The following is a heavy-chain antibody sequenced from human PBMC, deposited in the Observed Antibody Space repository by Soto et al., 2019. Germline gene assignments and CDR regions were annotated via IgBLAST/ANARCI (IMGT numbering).Heavy chain of an antibody. Sequence: SETLSLTCTVSGGSISSYYWSWIRQPPGKGLEWIGYIYYSGSTNYNPSLKSRVTISVDTSKNQFSLRLSSVTAADTAVYYCARSRDGYNPLDYWGQGTLVTVSS. CDR1: GGSISSYY. CDR2: IYYSGST. J-gene: IGHJ4*02. V-gene: IGHV4-59*01. D-gene: IGHD5-12*01. CDR3: ARSRDGYNPLDY.